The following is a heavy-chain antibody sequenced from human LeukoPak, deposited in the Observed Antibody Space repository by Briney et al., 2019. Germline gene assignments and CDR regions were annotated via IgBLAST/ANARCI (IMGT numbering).Heavy chain of an antibody. J-gene: IGHJ4*02. CDR2: VYSGGTT. V-gene: IGHV3-66*01. D-gene: IGHD3-10*01. Sequence: PGGSLRLSCAASGFTVSTNYMSWVRQAPGKGLEWVSLVYSGGTTYHADSVKGRFTISRADSKNTVYLQMNSLRAEATAVYYCVKSPWYHGSGSYSGTIHWGQGTLVTVSS. CDR3: VKSPWYHGSGSYSGTIH. CDR1: GFTVSTNY.